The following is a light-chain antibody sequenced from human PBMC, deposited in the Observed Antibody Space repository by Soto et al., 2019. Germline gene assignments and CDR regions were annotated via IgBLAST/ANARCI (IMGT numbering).Light chain of an antibody. Sequence: QSAMTQPPSVSGSPGLSVTMSCTGTSRDVGTYNYVSWYQKYPGKAPKLMIHEVNQRPSGVPARFSGSKSGNTASLTVYGLQTEDEADYYCSAFAATNTFEVLFGGGTKVTVL. CDR1: SRDVGTYNY. CDR2: EVN. V-gene: IGLV2-8*01. CDR3: SAFAATNTFEVL. J-gene: IGLJ3*02.